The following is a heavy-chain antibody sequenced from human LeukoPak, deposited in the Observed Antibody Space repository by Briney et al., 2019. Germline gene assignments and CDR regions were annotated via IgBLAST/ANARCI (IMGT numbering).Heavy chain of an antibody. V-gene: IGHV4-34*01. CDR3: ASDQRQQLSY. Sequence: SETLSLTCTVSGGSFSGYYWSWIRQPPGKGLEWIGEINHSGSTNYNPSLKSRVTISVDTSKNQFSLKLSSVTAADTAVYYCASDQRQQLSYWGQGTLVTVSS. CDR1: GGSFSGYY. J-gene: IGHJ4*02. D-gene: IGHD6-13*01. CDR2: INHSGST.